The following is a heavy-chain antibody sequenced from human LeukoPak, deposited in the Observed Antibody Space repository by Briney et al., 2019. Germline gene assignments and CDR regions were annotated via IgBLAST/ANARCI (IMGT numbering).Heavy chain of an antibody. V-gene: IGHV4-59*01. CDR2: IYHTGST. CDR3: ARDRGTTGYYYLDS. J-gene: IGHJ4*02. Sequence: PSETLSLTSSVSGGPITEYYWSWIRQPPGKGLEWIGYIYHTGSTNYSPSLKSRVTMSVDASRNQFSLKLVSVTAADTAVYYCARDRGTTGYYYLDSWGQGILVTVSS. CDR1: GGPITEYY. D-gene: IGHD1-26*01.